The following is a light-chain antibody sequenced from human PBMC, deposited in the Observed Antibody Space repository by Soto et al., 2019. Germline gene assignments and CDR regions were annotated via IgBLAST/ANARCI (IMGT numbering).Light chain of an antibody. CDR3: QSYDSSLRAW. J-gene: IGLJ3*02. Sequence: QSVLTQPPSVSGAPGQRVTISCTGSSSNIGAGYDVHWYQHLPGTAPKLLIYGNSNRPSGVPDRFPGSKSGTSASLAITGYQAEDEADYYCQSYDSSLRAWFGGGTKLTVL. CDR1: SSNIGAGYD. CDR2: GNS. V-gene: IGLV1-40*01.